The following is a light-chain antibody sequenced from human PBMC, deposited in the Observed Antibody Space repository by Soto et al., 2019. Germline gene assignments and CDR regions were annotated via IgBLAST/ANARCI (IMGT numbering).Light chain of an antibody. V-gene: IGLV3-21*02. Sequence: SYELTPPPSVSVAPGQTAMITGGGNNIGNKSVHWYHQRPVQAPVLVVYDDDDRPSGIPERFSGSNSGNTATLTISRVEAGDEADYYCQVWNSSSDPWVFGGGTKLTVL. CDR2: DDD. CDR1: NIGNKS. CDR3: QVWNSSSDPWV. J-gene: IGLJ3*02.